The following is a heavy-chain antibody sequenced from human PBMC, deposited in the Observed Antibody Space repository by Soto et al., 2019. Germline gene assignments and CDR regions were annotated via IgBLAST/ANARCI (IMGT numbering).Heavy chain of an antibody. CDR3: ARLSGYCSSTSCTPYYYYGMDV. J-gene: IGHJ6*02. V-gene: IGHV5-51*03. CDR1: GYSFTSYW. Sequence: GKSLKISCKGSGYSFTSYWIGWVRQMPGKGLEWMGIIYPGDSDTRYSPSFQGQVTISADKSISTAYLQWSSLKASDTAMYYCARLSGYCSSTSCTPYYYYGMDVWGQGTTVTVSS. CDR2: IYPGDSDT. D-gene: IGHD2-2*01.